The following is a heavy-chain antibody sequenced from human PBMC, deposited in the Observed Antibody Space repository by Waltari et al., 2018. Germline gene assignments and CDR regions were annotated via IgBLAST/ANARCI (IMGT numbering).Heavy chain of an antibody. Sequence: QVQLVQSGAEVKKPGASVKVSCKVSGYTLTELSMHWVRQAPGKGLEWMGGFDPEDGETIYAQKFQGRVTITTDESTSTAYMELSSLRSEDTAVYYCARGPQYGYYDSSGYQTFDYWGQGTLVTVSS. V-gene: IGHV1-24*01. D-gene: IGHD3-22*01. CDR1: GYTLTELS. CDR2: FDPEDGET. J-gene: IGHJ4*02. CDR3: ARGPQYGYYDSSGYQTFDY.